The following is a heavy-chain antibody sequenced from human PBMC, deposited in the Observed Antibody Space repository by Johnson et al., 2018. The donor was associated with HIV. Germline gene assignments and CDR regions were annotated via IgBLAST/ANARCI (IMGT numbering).Heavy chain of an antibody. V-gene: IGHV3-30*03. Sequence: QMLLVESGGGLVQPGGSLRLSCVASGFTVGTKYMSWIRQAPGKGLEWVAVISYDGSNQYCADSVKGRFSISRDNSKNTLYLQMNNLRAEDTAVYYCARSGATTQDAFDIWGQGTMVTVSS. D-gene: IGHD5-12*01. CDR1: GFTVGTKY. J-gene: IGHJ3*02. CDR3: ARSGATTQDAFDI. CDR2: ISYDGSNQ.